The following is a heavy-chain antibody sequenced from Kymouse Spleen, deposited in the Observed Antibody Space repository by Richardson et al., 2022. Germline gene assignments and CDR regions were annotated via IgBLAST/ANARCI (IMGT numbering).Heavy chain of an antibody. Sequence: QVQLQESGPGLVKPSQTLSLTCTVSGGSISSGGYYWSWIRQHPGKGLEWIGYIYYSGSTYYNPSLKSRVTISVDTSKNQFSLKLSSVTAADTAVYYCARDKYSSSLYYYYGMDVWGQGTTVTVSS. D-gene: IGHD6-6*01. J-gene: IGHJ6*02. CDR2: IYYSGST. V-gene: IGHV4-31*03. CDR1: GGSISSGGYY. CDR3: ARDKYSSSLYYYYGMDV.